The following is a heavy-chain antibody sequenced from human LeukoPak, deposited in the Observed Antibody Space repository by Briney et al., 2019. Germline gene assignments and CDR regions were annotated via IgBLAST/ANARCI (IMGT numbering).Heavy chain of an antibody. J-gene: IGHJ4*02. D-gene: IGHD3-22*01. Sequence: SETLSLTCAVSGGSISSGGYSWSWIRQPPGKGLEWIGYIYHSGSTYYNPSLKSRVTISVDRSKNQFSLKLSSVTAADTAVYYCARGGYYDSSGYYDYWGQGTLVTVSS. CDR3: ARGGYYDSSGYYDY. CDR1: GGSISSGGYS. V-gene: IGHV4-30-2*01. CDR2: IYHSGST.